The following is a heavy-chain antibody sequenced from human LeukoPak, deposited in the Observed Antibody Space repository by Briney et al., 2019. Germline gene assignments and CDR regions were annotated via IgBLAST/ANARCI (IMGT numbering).Heavy chain of an antibody. CDR3: ARHGQHGDHDY. J-gene: IGHJ4*02. CDR2: GHYSRHT. V-gene: IGHV4-39*01. D-gene: IGHD2-21*02. Sequence: WETQSLTCTVSGGSISAISGGPYYWGWIRQPPGKGLEWIGSGHYSRHTYNPYLKSRVTISIDTSKNQFSLKVSSVTAADTAVYYCARHGQHGDHDYWGQGNLHTVSS. CDR1: GGSISAISGGPYY.